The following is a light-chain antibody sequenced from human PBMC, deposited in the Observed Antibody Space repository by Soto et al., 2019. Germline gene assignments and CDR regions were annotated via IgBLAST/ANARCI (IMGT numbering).Light chain of an antibody. CDR1: QDIASY. V-gene: IGKV1-9*01. Sequence: IQLTQSPSSLSASIGDRVTITCRASQDIASYLAWYQQKPGNAPKLLIYAPSTLHSGVPSRFSGSGSGTDFTLTISSLQPEDFVTYYCQQLNVNLLFGQGTKLEIK. J-gene: IGKJ2*01. CDR2: APS. CDR3: QQLNVNLL.